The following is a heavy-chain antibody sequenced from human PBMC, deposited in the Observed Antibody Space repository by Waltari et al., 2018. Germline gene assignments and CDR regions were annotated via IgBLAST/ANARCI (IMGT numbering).Heavy chain of an antibody. CDR2: MSGSGGTT. CDR3: SKVEGDYYYGMDV. V-gene: IGHV3-23*01. CDR1: GFTFSRYA. J-gene: IGHJ6*02. Sequence: EVQLLESGGGLVQPGGSLGLSCSASGFTFSRYAMSWVRPAPGQGVGWVSAMSGSGGTTYYADSVKGRFTISRDNSKNTLYLQMNSLRAEDTAVYYCSKVEGDYYYGMDVWGQGTTVTVSS. D-gene: IGHD3-16*01.